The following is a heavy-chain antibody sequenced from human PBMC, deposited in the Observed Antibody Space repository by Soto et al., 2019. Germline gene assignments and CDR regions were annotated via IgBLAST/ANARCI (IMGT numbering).Heavy chain of an antibody. J-gene: IGHJ3*01. D-gene: IGHD3-9*01. CDR2: IYPGDYDT. CDR3: VLNLGHTWAFDF. V-gene: IGHV5-51*01. CDR1: GYRFTNW. Sequence: ESMQSSCKGSGYRFTNWIGWVRQMPGKGLEWMGVIYPGDYDTRYSPSFQGLVTISADKSISTTYLQWSSLKASDTAMYYCVLNLGHTWAFDFWGQGTMVTVSS.